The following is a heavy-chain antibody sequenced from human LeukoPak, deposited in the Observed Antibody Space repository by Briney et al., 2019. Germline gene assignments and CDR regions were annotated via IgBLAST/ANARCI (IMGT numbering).Heavy chain of an antibody. J-gene: IGHJ4*02. CDR3: ARDRTKPGGSGTPTPPGNY. CDR2: ISAYNGNT. CDR1: GYTFTSYG. V-gene: IGHV1-18*01. D-gene: IGHD3-10*01. Sequence: GASVKVSCKASGYTFTSYGISWVRQAPGQGLEWMGWISAYNGNTNYAQKLQGRVTMTTDTSTSTAHMELRSLRSDDTAVYYCARDRTKPGGSGTPTPPGNYWGQGTLVTVSS.